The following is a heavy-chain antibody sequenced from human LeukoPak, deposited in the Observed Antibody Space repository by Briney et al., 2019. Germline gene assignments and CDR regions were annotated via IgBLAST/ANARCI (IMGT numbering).Heavy chain of an antibody. D-gene: IGHD3-10*01. CDR3: ASMLVGELLYDAFDI. Sequence: ASVKVSCKVSGYALTELSMHWVRQAPGKGLEWMGGFDPEDGETIYAQKFQGRVTMTEDTSTDTAYMELSSLRSEDTAVYYCASMLVGELLYDAFDIWGQGTMVTVSS. CDR1: GYALTELS. CDR2: FDPEDGET. V-gene: IGHV1-24*01. J-gene: IGHJ3*02.